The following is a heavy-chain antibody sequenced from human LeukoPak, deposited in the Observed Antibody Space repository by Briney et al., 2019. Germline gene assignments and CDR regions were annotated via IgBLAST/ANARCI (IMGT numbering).Heavy chain of an antibody. J-gene: IGHJ4*02. Sequence: GGSLRLSCAVSGFSFESFTMTWVRQAPAKGLEWVSLISDTDRDINYDDSVRGRFTISRDNTKNSLFLQMDSLRVEDTAIYYCAKGLFSAYDKYLDSWGQGTLVTVSS. CDR3: AKGLFSAYDKYLDS. D-gene: IGHD5-12*01. V-gene: IGHV3-21*04. CDR1: GFSFESFT. CDR2: ISDTDRDI.